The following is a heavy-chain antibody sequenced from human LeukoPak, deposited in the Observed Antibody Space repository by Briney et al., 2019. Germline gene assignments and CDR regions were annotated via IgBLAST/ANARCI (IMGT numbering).Heavy chain of an antibody. J-gene: IGHJ6*02. CDR3: AKWDTAMVSGMDV. D-gene: IGHD5-18*01. CDR1: GYTFTSYY. CDR2: INPSGGST. V-gene: IGHV1-46*01. Sequence: ASVKVSCKASGYTFTSYYMHWVRQAPGQGLEWMGIINPSGGSTSYAQKFQGRVTMTRDTSTSTVYMELSSLRSEDTAVYYCAKWDTAMVSGMDVWGQGTTVTVSS.